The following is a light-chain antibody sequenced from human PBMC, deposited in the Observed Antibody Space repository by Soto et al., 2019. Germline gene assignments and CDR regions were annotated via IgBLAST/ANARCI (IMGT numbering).Light chain of an antibody. V-gene: IGKV3D-20*02. J-gene: IGKJ1*01. CDR3: LHRNNWAWT. CDR2: GAS. Sequence: ESVLTQSPRTLSLSPGERATLSCRASQSVSSSYLAWYQQKPGQAPRLLIYGASSRATGIPDRFSGSGSGTEFTLTISSLQSEDFAVYYCLHRNNWAWTFGQGAKVDIK. CDR1: QSVSSSY.